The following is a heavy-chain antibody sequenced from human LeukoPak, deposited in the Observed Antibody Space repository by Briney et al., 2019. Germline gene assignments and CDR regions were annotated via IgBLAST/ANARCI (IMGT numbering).Heavy chain of an antibody. CDR2: IKGDEREK. V-gene: IGHV3-7*01. J-gene: IGHJ1*01. D-gene: IGHD5-18*01. CDR1: GFTFRNYW. CDR3: ATLDSAMLRRADVGAF. Sequence: GGSLRLSCVASGFTFRNYWMSWVRQAPGKGLEWVACIKGDEREKYHVGSVKGRFTISRDNARNSIYLQMDNLRPEDTALYYCATLDSAMLRRADVGAFWGQGTLVTVSS.